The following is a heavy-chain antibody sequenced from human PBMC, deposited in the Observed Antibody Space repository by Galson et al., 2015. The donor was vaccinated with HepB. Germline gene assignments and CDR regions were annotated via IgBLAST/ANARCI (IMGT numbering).Heavy chain of an antibody. Sequence: SLRLACAASGFTFSSYGMHWVRQAPGKGLEWVAVISYDGSNKYYADSVKGRFTISRDNSKNTLYLQMNSLGAEDTAVYYCAKDSSGVGYWGQGTLVTVSS. D-gene: IGHD7-27*01. V-gene: IGHV3-30*18. CDR1: GFTFSSYG. CDR3: AKDSSGVGY. J-gene: IGHJ4*02. CDR2: ISYDGSNK.